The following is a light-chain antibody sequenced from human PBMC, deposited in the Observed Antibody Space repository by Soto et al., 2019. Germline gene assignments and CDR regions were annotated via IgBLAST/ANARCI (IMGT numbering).Light chain of an antibody. CDR1: QSISSW. V-gene: IGKV1-5*01. Sequence: DIQMTQSPSTLSASVGDRVTITCRASQSISSWLAWYQQKPGKAPKFLIYDASSLESGVPSRFSASGSGTEFTLTISSLQPDDFATSYCQQYNSYPRTFVPGNKVDVK. CDR2: DAS. CDR3: QQYNSYPRT. J-gene: IGKJ3*01.